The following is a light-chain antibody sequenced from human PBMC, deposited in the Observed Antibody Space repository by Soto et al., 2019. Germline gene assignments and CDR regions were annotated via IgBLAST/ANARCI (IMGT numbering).Light chain of an antibody. Sequence: DIHMTQSPSTLSASVGDRVTITCRASQSIRNWLAWYQQKPGKAPKLLIHQASTLQSGVPSRFSGSGSGTEFTLTISSLQSEDFAVYYCQQYNNWPRTFGQGTKVDIK. CDR1: QSIRNW. CDR2: QAS. V-gene: IGKV1-5*03. CDR3: QQYNNWPRT. J-gene: IGKJ1*01.